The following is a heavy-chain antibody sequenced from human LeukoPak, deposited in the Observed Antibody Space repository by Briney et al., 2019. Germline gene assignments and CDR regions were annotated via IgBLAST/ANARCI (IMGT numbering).Heavy chain of an antibody. CDR2: IFYSGSS. CDR3: AGNYYGSGSYYSEDRY. Sequence: SETLSLTCTVSGGSISSYYWSWIRQPPGKGLEWIGYIFYSGSSNYNPSLKSRVTISVDTSKNQFSLKLSSVTAADTAVYYCAGNYYGSGSYYSEDRYWGQGTLVTVSS. J-gene: IGHJ4*02. V-gene: IGHV4-59*08. D-gene: IGHD3-10*01. CDR1: GGSISSYY.